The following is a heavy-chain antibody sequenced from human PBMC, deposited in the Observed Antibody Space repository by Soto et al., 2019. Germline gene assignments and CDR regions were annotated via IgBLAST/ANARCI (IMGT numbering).Heavy chain of an antibody. D-gene: IGHD1-1*01. CDR2: IIPILGIA. Sequence: QVQLVQSGAEVKKPGSSVKVSCKASGGTFSSYTISWVRQAPGQGLEWMGRIIPILGIANYAQKFQGRVTITADKYTSTAYMELSSLRSEDTAVYYCARGGESVTTGPTFNWFDPWGQGTLVTVSS. CDR3: ARGGESVTTGPTFNWFDP. J-gene: IGHJ5*02. CDR1: GGTFSSYT. V-gene: IGHV1-69*02.